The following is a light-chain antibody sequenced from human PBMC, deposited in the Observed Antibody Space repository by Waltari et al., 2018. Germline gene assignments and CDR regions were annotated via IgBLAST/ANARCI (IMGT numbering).Light chain of an antibody. CDR1: DIGRKD. Sequence: SYVVTQPPSVSLAPGKTATLNGGGDDIGRKDVCWYQQRPGQAPVLVVYDNSDRSSGVPERFSGSNSGDTATLTISRVEVGDEADFYCQVWDSTTDHAIFGGGTKLTVL. V-gene: IGLV3-21*03. CDR2: DNS. J-gene: IGLJ2*01. CDR3: QVWDSTTDHAI.